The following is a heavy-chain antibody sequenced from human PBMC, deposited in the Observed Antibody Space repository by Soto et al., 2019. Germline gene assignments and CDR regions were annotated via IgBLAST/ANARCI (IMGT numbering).Heavy chain of an antibody. CDR3: ARYYDILTGYFDY. D-gene: IGHD3-9*01. CDR2: ISGSGGST. V-gene: IGHV3-23*01. J-gene: IGHJ4*02. Sequence: PGGSLRLSCAASGFTFSSYAMSWVRQAPGKGLEWVSAISGSGGSTYYADSVKGRFTISRDNSKNTLYLQMNSLRAEDTAVYYCARYYDILTGYFDYWGQGTLVTVSS. CDR1: GFTFSSYA.